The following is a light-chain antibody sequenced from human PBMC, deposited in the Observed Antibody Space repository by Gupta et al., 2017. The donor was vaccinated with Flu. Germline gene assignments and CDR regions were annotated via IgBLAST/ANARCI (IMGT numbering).Light chain of an antibody. V-gene: IGKV2-28*01. J-gene: IGKJ2*01. CDR1: HSLLHTNAYKY. CDR2: LTS. Sequence: VSPGEPASISCRSSHSLLHTNAYKYLDWYLQKPGQSPQLLIYLTSSRASGVPDRFSGSGSGTEFTLKISRVEAEDVGIYYCMQSLQTPYTFGQGTKLEIK. CDR3: MQSLQTPYT.